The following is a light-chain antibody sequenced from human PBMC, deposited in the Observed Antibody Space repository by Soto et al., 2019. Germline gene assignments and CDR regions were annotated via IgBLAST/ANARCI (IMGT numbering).Light chain of an antibody. V-gene: IGKV3-15*01. CDR1: HTSGSN. J-gene: IGKJ1*01. CDR3: QQYTNWPPTWK. CDR2: DAT. Sequence: ITQSPVTLSMSPGERATLSCRASHTSGSNLAWYQQKHGQPLRLLIYDATTLATDVPARFTGSGSATEFTLTISSLQSEDFALYYCQQYTNWPPTWKFGQGTKG.